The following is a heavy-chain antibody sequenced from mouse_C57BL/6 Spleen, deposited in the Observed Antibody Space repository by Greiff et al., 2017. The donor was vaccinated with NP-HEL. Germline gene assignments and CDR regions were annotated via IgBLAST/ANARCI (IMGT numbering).Heavy chain of an antibody. Sequence: VQGVESGAELVKPGASVKISCKASGYAFSSYWMNWVKQRPGKGLEWIGQIYPGDGDTNYNGKFKGKATLTADKSSSTAYMQLSSLTSEDSAVYFCARAYYNAMDYWGQGTSVTVSS. V-gene: IGHV1-80*01. CDR3: ARAYYNAMDY. CDR1: GYAFSSYW. D-gene: IGHD2-12*01. CDR2: IYPGDGDT. J-gene: IGHJ4*01.